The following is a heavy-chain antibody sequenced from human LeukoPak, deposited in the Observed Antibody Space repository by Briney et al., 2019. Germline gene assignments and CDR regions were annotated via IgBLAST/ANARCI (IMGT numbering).Heavy chain of an antibody. CDR1: GGSISSSSYY. CDR2: IYYSGST. J-gene: IGHJ4*02. Sequence: PSETLSLTCTVSGGSISSSSYYGGWIRQPPGKGLEWIVSIYYSGSTYYNPSLKSRVTISVDTSKNQFSLKLSSVTAADTAVYYCARIWTYGDYVGGVGYWGQGTLVTVSS. D-gene: IGHD4-17*01. CDR3: ARIWTYGDYVGGVGY. V-gene: IGHV4-39*01.